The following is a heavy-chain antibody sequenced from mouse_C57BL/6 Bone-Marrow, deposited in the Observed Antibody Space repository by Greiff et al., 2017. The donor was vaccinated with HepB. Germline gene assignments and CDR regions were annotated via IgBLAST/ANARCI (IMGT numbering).Heavy chain of an antibody. V-gene: IGHV1-81*01. Sequence: QVQLQQSGAELARPGASVKLSCKASGYTFTSYGISWVKQRTGQGLELIGEIYPRSGNTYYNEKFKGKAKLTADKSSSKAYMALRSLTSEDSAVYFCARGRYYGSSYDWYFDVWGTGTTVTVSS. J-gene: IGHJ1*03. CDR2: IYPRSGNT. CDR1: GYTFTSYG. CDR3: ARGRYYGSSYDWYFDV. D-gene: IGHD1-1*01.